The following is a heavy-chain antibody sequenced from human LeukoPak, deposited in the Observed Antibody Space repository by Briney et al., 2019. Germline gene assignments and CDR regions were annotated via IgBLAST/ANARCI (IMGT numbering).Heavy chain of an antibody. V-gene: IGHV3-23*01. J-gene: IGHJ4*02. CDR3: ARGRTYYYDSSGYFDY. Sequence: GGSLRLSCAASGFTFSSYAMSWVRQAPGKGLEWVSAISGSGGSTYYADSVKGRFTISRDNSKNTLYLQMNSLRAEDTAVYYCARGRTYYYDSSGYFDYWGQGTLATVSS. CDR1: GFTFSSYA. D-gene: IGHD3-22*01. CDR2: ISGSGGST.